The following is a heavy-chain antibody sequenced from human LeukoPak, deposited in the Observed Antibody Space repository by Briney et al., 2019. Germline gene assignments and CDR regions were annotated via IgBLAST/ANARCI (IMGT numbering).Heavy chain of an antibody. CDR3: ARDAKGLYGSSLYYSGAFDI. CDR1: GDSISNYY. Sequence: SETLSLTCSVSGDSISNYYWNWIRQSPGKGLEWIGFIDYSGSTNYNPSLKSRVTISVDTSKKQFSLKLTSVTAADTAVYYCARDAKGLYGSSLYYSGAFDIWGLGTMVTVSS. D-gene: IGHD3-22*01. V-gene: IGHV4-59*01. CDR2: IDYSGST. J-gene: IGHJ3*02.